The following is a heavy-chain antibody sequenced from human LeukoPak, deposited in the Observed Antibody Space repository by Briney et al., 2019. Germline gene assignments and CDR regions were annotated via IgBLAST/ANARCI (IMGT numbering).Heavy chain of an antibody. CDR3: ARSYVGDYYYYYMDV. J-gene: IGHJ6*03. CDR2: INAYNGNT. D-gene: IGHD1-26*01. V-gene: IGHV1-18*01. CDR1: GYTFTSYG. Sequence: GASVKVSCKASGYTFTSYGISWVRQAPGQGLEWMGWINAYNGNTNYAQNFQGRVTMTTDTSTSTAYMELRSLRSDDTAVYYCARSYVGDYYYYYMDVWGKGTTVTVSS.